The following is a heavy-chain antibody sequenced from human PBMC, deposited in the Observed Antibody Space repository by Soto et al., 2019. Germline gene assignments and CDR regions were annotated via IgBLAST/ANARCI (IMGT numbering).Heavy chain of an antibody. D-gene: IGHD4-17*01. J-gene: IGHJ4*02. CDR1: GGTFSSYA. CDR3: ASSAVTYESYFDY. Sequence: GASVKVSCKASGGTFSSYAISWVRQAPGQGLEWMGGIIPIFGTANYAQKFQGRVTITADESTSTAYMELSSVTAADTAVYYCASSAVTYESYFDYWGQGTLVTVSS. V-gene: IGHV1-69*13. CDR2: IIPIFGTA.